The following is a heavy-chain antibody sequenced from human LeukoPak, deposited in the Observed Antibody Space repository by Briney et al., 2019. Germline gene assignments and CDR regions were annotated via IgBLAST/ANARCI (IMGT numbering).Heavy chain of an antibody. CDR2: INNDGSTT. CDR1: GFIPSTYW. D-gene: IGHD2-8*01. V-gene: IGHV3-74*01. J-gene: IGHJ5*02. Sequence: GGSLRLSCAASGFIPSTYWMHWVRHARGKGLVWVSLINNDGSTTTYADSVKGRFTISRDSAKNTLYLQMNSLRAEDTAVYFCARGPFPSAGVPETWGQGTLVTVSS. CDR3: ARGPFPSAGVPET.